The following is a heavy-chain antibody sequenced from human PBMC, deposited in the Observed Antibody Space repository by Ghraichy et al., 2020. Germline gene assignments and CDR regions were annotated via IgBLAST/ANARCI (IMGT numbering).Heavy chain of an antibody. J-gene: IGHJ4*01. CDR3: TTDPGGRWGGDY. CDR2: IKSKTDGGTT. D-gene: IGHD2-8*02. Sequence: GGSLRLSCAASGLTFTNAWMTWVRQAPGKGLEWVGLIKSKTDGGTTDYAAPGKGRFTISRDDSKTTLYLQMNSLKTEDTAVYYCTTDPGGRWGGDYWGHGTLVTVSS. CDR1: GLTFTNAW. V-gene: IGHV3-15*01.